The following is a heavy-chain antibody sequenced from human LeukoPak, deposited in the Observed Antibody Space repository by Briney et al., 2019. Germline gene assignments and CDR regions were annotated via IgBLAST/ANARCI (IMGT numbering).Heavy chain of an antibody. CDR3: ARHGGAIVVVPAAMRYFDY. Sequence: SEALSLTCAVYGGSFSGYYWSWIRQPPGKGLEWIGYISHSGNTDYAPSLKSRVTISVDTSKNQFSLKLSSVTAADTAVYYCARHGGAIVVVPAAMRYFDYWGQGTLVTVSS. D-gene: IGHD2-2*01. CDR1: GGSFSGYY. V-gene: IGHV4-34*01. J-gene: IGHJ4*02. CDR2: ISHSGNT.